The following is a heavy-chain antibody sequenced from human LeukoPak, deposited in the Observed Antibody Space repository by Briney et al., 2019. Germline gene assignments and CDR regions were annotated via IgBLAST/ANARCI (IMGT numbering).Heavy chain of an antibody. CDR2: ISSSSSFI. V-gene: IGHV3-21*01. J-gene: IGHJ3*02. CDR1: GFTVSTYS. CDR3: ARDSPLSFDI. Sequence: GGSLRLSCAASGFTVSTYSMNWVRQAPGKGLEWVSSISSSSSFIYYADAVKGRFTISRDNAKNSVYLQMNSLRAEDTAVYYCARDSPLSFDIWGQGTMVTVSS.